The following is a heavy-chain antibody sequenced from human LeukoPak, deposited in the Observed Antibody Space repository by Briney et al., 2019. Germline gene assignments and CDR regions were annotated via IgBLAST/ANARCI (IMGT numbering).Heavy chain of an antibody. CDR1: AYSSSSGYY. CDR2: IYHSGST. J-gene: IGHJ5*02. CDR3: ARRGYDFWSGYDRDWFDP. Sequence: SETLSLTCAVSAYSSSSGYYWGWLRQPPGKGLEWIGSIYHSGSTYYNPSLKSRVTISLDTSKKQFSLKLSSWTAADTAVYYCARRGYDFWSGYDRDWFDPWGQGTLVTVSS. V-gene: IGHV4-38-2*01. D-gene: IGHD3-3*01.